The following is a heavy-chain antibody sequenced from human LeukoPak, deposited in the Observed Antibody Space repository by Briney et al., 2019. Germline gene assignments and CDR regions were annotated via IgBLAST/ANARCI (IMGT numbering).Heavy chain of an antibody. CDR1: GYTFTGYY. J-gene: IGHJ4*02. CDR3: ARGEYYYDSSGYPKDY. CDR2: INPSGGST. Sequence: ASVKVSCKASGYTFTGYYMHWVRQAPGQGLEWMGIINPSGGSTSYAQKFQGRVTMTRDTSTRTVYMELSSLRSEDTAVYYCARGEYYYDSSGYPKDYWGQGTLVTVSS. D-gene: IGHD3-22*01. V-gene: IGHV1-46*01.